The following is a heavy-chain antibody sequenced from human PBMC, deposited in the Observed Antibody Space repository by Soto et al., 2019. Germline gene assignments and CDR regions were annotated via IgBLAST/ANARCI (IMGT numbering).Heavy chain of an antibody. CDR1: GYTFTGYY. CDR3: ARGRRYCSGGSCLISWFDP. V-gene: IGHV1-2*02. CDR2: INPNSGGT. J-gene: IGHJ5*02. Sequence: AASVKVSCKAPGYTFTGYYMHWVRQAPGQGLEGMGWINPNSGGTNYAQKFQGRVTMTRDTSISTAYMELSRLRSDDTAVYYCARGRRYCSGGSCLISWFDPWGQGTLVTVSS. D-gene: IGHD2-15*01.